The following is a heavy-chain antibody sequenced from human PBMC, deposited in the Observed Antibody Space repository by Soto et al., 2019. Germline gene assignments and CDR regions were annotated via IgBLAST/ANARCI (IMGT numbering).Heavy chain of an antibody. CDR2: ISSTSIYI. V-gene: IGHV3-21*01. D-gene: IGHD3-9*01. J-gene: IGHJ5*01. CDR3: GREANLVDS. Sequence: EVQLVESGGGLVKPGGSLRLSCAASGFTFSDYSMTWVRQAPGKGLEWVASISSTSIYIFYADSVKGRFTISRDNAKNSLYLKMNGRPAGDTAVYYCGREANLVDSWGQEPWSSSPQ. CDR1: GFTFSDYS.